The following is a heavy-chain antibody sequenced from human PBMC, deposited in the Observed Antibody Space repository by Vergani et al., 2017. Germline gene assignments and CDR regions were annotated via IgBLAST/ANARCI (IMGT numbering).Heavy chain of an antibody. CDR1: GGSISSGGYY. J-gene: IGHJ6*03. Sequence: QVQLQESGPGLVKPSQTLSLTCTVSGGSISSGGYYWSWIRQPPGKGLEWIGYIYYSGSTNYNPSLKSRVTISVDTSKNQFSLKLSSVTAADTAVYYCARGAISYYYYYMDVWGKGTTVTVSS. D-gene: IGHD3-3*02. V-gene: IGHV4-61*08. CDR3: ARGAISYYYYYMDV. CDR2: IYYSGST.